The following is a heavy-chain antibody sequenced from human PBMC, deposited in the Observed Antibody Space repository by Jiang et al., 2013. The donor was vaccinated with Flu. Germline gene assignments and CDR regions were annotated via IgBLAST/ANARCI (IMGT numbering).Heavy chain of an antibody. CDR3: ARGGSVESPLNY. CDR1: GGSISSGGYY. D-gene: IGHD3-16*01. CDR2: IYYSGST. Sequence: PGLVKPSQTLSLTCTVSGGSISSGGYYWSWIRQHPGKGLEWIGYIYYSGSTYYNPSLKSRVTISVDTSKNQFSLKLSSVTAADTAVYYCARGGSVESPLNYWGQGTLVTVSS. V-gene: IGHV4-31*03. J-gene: IGHJ4*02.